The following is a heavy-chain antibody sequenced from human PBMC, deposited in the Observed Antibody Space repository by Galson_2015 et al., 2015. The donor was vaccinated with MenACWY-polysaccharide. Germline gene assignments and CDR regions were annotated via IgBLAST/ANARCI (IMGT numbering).Heavy chain of an antibody. CDR2: ISPTDGTT. V-gene: IGHV1-46*01. D-gene: IGHD3-9*01. CDR3: ARLSDILTVYSHYGVDI. J-gene: IGHJ3*02. Sequence: EWMGLISPTDGTTSYAQKFQGRVTVTRDTSTSTVYMELSSLRSEDSAVFYCARLSDILTVYSHYGVDIWGQGTMVTVSS.